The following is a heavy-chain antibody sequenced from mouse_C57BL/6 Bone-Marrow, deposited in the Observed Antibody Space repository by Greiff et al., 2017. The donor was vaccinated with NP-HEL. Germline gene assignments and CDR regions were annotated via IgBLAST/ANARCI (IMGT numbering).Heavy chain of an antibody. CDR3: ASVELTGDY. V-gene: IGHV1-22*01. CDR2: LNPNNGGT. J-gene: IGHJ2*01. Sequence: VQLKQSGPELVKPGASVKMSCKASGYTFTDYNMHWVKQSHGKSLEWIGYLNPNNGGTSSNQKFKGKATLTVNKSSSTAYMELRSLTSEDSAVYYCASVELTGDYWGQGTTLTVSS. CDR1: GYTFTDYN. D-gene: IGHD4-1*01.